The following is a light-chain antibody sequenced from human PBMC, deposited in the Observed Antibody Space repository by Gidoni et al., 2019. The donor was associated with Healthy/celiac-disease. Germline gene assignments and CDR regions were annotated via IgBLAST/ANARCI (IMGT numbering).Light chain of an antibody. CDR2: QDR. CDR3: QAWDSSTNVV. CDR1: KLGDNY. J-gene: IGLJ2*01. V-gene: IGLV3-1*01. Sequence: SYDLTQPPSLSVPPGQTASITCSGDKLGDNYACWYQQKPGPSPVLVIYQDRKRPSGIPERFSGSNSGNTATLTISGTQAMDEADYYCQAWDSSTNVVFGGGTKLTVL.